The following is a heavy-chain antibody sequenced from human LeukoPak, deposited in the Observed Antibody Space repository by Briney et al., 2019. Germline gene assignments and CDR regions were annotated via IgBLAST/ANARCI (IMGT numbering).Heavy chain of an antibody. CDR1: GFTFSNAW. CDR3: TTGASSGWYFDY. D-gene: IGHD6-19*01. J-gene: IGHJ4*02. V-gene: IGHV3-15*01. CDR2: IKSKTDGGNT. Sequence: GGSLRLSCAASGFTFSNAWMSWVRKAPGKGLEWVGRIKSKTDGGNTDYAAPVKGRFTISRDDSKNTLYLQMNSLKTEDTAVYYCTTGASSGWYFDYWGQGTLVTVSS.